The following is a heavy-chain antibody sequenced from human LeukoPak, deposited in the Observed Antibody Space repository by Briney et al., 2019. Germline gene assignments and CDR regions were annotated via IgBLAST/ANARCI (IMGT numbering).Heavy chain of an antibody. J-gene: IGHJ4*02. CDR1: GGSFGAHD. Sequence: PSETLSLTCAVYGGSFGAHDWSWVRQPPGKGLEWIGGIYHSGNTYYNPSLKSRVTISVDTYKNQFSLNLRSVTAADTAVYYCATSLAGYDFYFDSWGQGTLVTVSS. V-gene: IGHV4-34*01. CDR3: ATSLAGYDFYFDS. CDR2: IYHSGNT. D-gene: IGHD3/OR15-3a*01.